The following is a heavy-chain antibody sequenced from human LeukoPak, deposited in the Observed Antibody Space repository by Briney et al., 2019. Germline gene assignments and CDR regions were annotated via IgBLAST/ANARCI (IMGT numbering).Heavy chain of an antibody. CDR3: ASGGFSRYYFDY. V-gene: IGHV6-1*01. Sequence: SQTLSLTRAISGDSVSSNSAAWNWIRQSPSRGLEGLGRTYYRSKWYNDYAVSVKSRITINPDTSKNQFSLQLNSVTPEDTAVYYCASGGFSRYYFDYWGQGTLVTVSS. CDR2: TYYRSKWYN. J-gene: IGHJ4*02. CDR1: GDSVSSNSAA. D-gene: IGHD3-16*01.